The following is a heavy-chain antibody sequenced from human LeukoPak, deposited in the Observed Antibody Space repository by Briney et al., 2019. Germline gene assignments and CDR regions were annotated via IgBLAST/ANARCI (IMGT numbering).Heavy chain of an antibody. D-gene: IGHD6-19*01. CDR1: GGSISSSSYY. V-gene: IGHV4-39*07. J-gene: IGHJ5*02. Sequence: SETLSLTCTVSGGSISSSSYYWAWIRQPPGKGLEWIGSIHYSGSTYYNPSLQSRVTISVDTSKSQFSLKLSSVTAADTAVYYCARASSGWYNWFDPWGQGTLVTVSS. CDR3: ARASSGWYNWFDP. CDR2: IHYSGST.